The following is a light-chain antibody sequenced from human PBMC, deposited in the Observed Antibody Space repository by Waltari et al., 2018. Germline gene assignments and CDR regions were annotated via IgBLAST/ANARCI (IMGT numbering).Light chain of an antibody. J-gene: IGKJ2*01. V-gene: IGKV3-20*01. CDR1: QSVSSSY. Sequence: EIVLTPSPGSLSLSPGERATLSCRASQSVSSSYLAWYQQKPGQAPRLLIYGASSRATGIPDRFSGSGSGTDFTLTISRLEPEDIAVYYCQQYGSSPYTFGQGTKVEIK. CDR2: GAS. CDR3: QQYGSSPYT.